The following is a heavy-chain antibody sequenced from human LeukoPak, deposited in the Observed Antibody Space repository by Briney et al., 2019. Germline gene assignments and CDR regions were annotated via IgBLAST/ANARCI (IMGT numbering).Heavy chain of an antibody. Sequence: GASVKVSCKASGGTFSSYAISWVRQAPGQGLEWMGGIIPIFGTANYAQKFQGRVTITADESTSTAYMELSSLRSEDTAVYYCARGHSGSYRSALDAFDIWGQGTMVTVSS. D-gene: IGHD1-26*01. J-gene: IGHJ3*02. CDR3: ARGHSGSYRSALDAFDI. V-gene: IGHV1-69*01. CDR2: IIPIFGTA. CDR1: GGTFSSYA.